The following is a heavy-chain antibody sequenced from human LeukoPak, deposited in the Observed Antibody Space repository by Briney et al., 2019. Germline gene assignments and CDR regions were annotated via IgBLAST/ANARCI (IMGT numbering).Heavy chain of an antibody. CDR3: ARDRADCSSTSCYGNWFDP. J-gene: IGHJ5*02. CDR1: GYTFTGYY. V-gene: IGHV1-2*02. CDR2: INPNSGGT. D-gene: IGHD2-2*01. Sequence: ASVTVSCKASGYTFTGYYMHWVRQAPGQGLEWMGWINPNSGGTNYAQKFQGRVTMTRDTSISTAYMEVSRLRSDDTAVYYCARDRADCSSTSCYGNWFDPWGQGTLVTVSS.